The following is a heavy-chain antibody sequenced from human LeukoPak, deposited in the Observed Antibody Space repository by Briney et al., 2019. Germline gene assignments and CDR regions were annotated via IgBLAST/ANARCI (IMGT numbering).Heavy chain of an antibody. CDR1: GGSISTSSYY. D-gene: IGHD2-15*01. J-gene: IGHJ4*02. Sequence: SETLSLTCTVSGGSISTSSYYWGWVRQPPGTGLEWIGNIFYSGSTYYSPSLKSRVTISLDTSRNQFSLKLSSVTAADTAVYYCARDNIVVVAATKAYYFDYWGQGTLVTVSS. CDR2: IFYSGST. CDR3: ARDNIVVVAATKAYYFDY. V-gene: IGHV4-39*07.